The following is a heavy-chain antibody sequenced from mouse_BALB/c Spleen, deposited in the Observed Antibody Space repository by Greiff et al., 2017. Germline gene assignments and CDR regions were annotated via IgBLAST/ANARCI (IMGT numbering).Heavy chain of an antibody. V-gene: IGHV1-4*01. Sequence: QVQLQQSGAELARPGASVKMSCKASGYTFTSYTMHWVKQRPGQGLEWIGYINPSSGYTNYNQKFKDKATLTADKSSSTAYMQLSSLTSEDSAVYYCARGDPYYYAMDYGGQGTSVTVSS. J-gene: IGHJ4*01. CDR3: ARGDPYYYAMDY. CDR2: INPSSGYT. CDR1: GYTFTSYT. D-gene: IGHD3-3*01.